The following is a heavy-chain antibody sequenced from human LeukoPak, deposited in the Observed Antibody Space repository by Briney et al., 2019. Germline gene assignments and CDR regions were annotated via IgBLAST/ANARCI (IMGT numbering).Heavy chain of an antibody. Sequence: SETLSLTCSVSGDSISSSLYYWGWLRQPPGKGLEWLGSVYYSGSTYYNPSLKSRVTISADTSKNQFSLKLTSVTAADTAVYYCASRDWFEGRTFDIWGQGTMVAVSS. CDR3: ASRDWFEGRTFDI. CDR1: GDSISSSLYY. D-gene: IGHD3/OR15-3a*01. J-gene: IGHJ3*02. CDR2: VYYSGST. V-gene: IGHV4-39*01.